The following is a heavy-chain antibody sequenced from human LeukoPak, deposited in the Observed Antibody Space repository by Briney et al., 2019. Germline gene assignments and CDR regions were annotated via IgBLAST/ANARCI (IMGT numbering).Heavy chain of an antibody. J-gene: IGHJ4*02. D-gene: IGHD5-18*01. Sequence: GGSLRLSCAASGFTFDDYGMSWVRQAPGKGLEWVSGINWNGGSTVYADSVKGRFTISRDNAKNSLYLQMNSLRAEDTALYYCARGVGSYGYSSLRYWGQGTLVTVSS. CDR3: ARGVGSYGYSSLRY. V-gene: IGHV3-20*04. CDR2: INWNGGST. CDR1: GFTFDDYG.